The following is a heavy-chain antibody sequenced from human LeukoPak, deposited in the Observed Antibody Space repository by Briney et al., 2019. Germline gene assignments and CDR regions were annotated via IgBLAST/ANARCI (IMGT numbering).Heavy chain of an antibody. Sequence: ASVKVSCKASGGTFSSYAISWVRQAPGQGLEWMGRIIPIFGTANYAQKFQGRVTITADESTSTAYMELSSLRSVDTAVYYCARNLGYCSGGSCGLDYWGQGTLVTVS. CDR2: IIPIFGTA. V-gene: IGHV1-69*13. CDR1: GGTFSSYA. D-gene: IGHD2-15*01. J-gene: IGHJ4*02. CDR3: ARNLGYCSGGSCGLDY.